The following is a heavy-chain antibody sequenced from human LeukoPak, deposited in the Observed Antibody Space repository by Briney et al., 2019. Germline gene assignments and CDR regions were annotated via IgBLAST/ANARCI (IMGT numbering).Heavy chain of an antibody. CDR2: ISGDGSIT. V-gene: IGHV3-74*01. CDR3: TRAISVN. J-gene: IGHJ4*02. Sequence: PGGSLRLSCVASGFTFSTYWMHWVRQAPGEGLVWVSRISGDGSITNYADSVKGRFTISRDNAKNTLCLQMNSLRAEDTAVYYCTRAISVNWGQGILVAVSS. CDR1: GFTFSTYW. D-gene: IGHD3-9*01.